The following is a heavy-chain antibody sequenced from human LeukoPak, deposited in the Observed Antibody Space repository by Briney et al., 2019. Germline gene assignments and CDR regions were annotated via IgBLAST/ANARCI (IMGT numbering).Heavy chain of an antibody. J-gene: IGHJ4*02. CDR3: ARAGYSSSWRWAYFDY. V-gene: IGHV3-21*01. D-gene: IGHD6-13*01. CDR1: GLTFSRYS. CDR2: ISSSSSYI. Sequence: KTGESLRLSCAASGLTFSRYSMNWVRQAPGKGLEWVSSISSSSSYIYYADSVKGRFTISRDNAKTSLYLQMNSLRAEDTAVYYCARAGYSSSWRWAYFDYWGQGTLVTVSS.